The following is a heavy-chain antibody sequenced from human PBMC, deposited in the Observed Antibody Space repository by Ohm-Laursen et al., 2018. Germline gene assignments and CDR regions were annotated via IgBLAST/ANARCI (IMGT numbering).Heavy chain of an antibody. CDR2: INPRGGST. CDR1: GYTFTSYY. CDR3: ARNYFDTSGYSAYEY. D-gene: IGHD3-22*01. J-gene: IGHJ4*02. V-gene: IGHV1-46*01. Sequence: ASVKVPCKASGYTFTSYYMHWVRQAPGQGLEWMGIINPRGGSTSYAQKFQGRLTMTRDTPTSTVYMELSSLRSEDTAVYYCARNYFDTSGYSAYEYWGQGALVTVSS.